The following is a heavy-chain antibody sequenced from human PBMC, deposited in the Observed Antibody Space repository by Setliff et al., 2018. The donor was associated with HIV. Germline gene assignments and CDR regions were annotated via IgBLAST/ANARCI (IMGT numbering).Heavy chain of an antibody. V-gene: IGHV3-23*01. D-gene: IGHD6-13*01. CDR3: AKGVGVATAGGTLDAFDV. Sequence: VGSLRLSCAASGFTFSSYAMSWVRQAPGKGLEWVSTFGGSGDGTYYADSVKGRFTISRDNSKSTLYLQMNSLRAEDTAIYYCAKGVGVATAGGTLDAFDVWGQGTMGT. J-gene: IGHJ3*01. CDR1: GFTFSSYA. CDR2: FGGSGDGT.